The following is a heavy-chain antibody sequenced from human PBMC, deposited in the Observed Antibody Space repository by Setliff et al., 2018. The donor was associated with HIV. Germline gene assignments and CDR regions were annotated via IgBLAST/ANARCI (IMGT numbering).Heavy chain of an antibody. CDR1: GYSISSGDY. V-gene: IGHV4-38-2*02. CDR3: ARDPGDYDYVWGTKRGWFDP. J-gene: IGHJ5*02. Sequence: SETLSLTCTVSGYSISSGDYWGWIRQPPGKGLEWIGSIYHSGSTYYNPSLKSRVTIAVDTSKNQFSLKLSSVTAADTAVYYCARDPGDYDYVWGTKRGWFDPWGQGTLVTV. CDR2: IYHSGST. D-gene: IGHD3-16*01.